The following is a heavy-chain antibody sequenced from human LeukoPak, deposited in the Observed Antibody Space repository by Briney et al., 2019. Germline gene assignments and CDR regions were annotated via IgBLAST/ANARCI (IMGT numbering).Heavy chain of an antibody. V-gene: IGHV1-2*06. CDR1: GYTFTGYY. CDR3: ARDYQNTALVLSRLYYFDY. Sequence: ASVKVSCKASGYTFTGYYMHWVRQAPGQGLEWMGRINPNSGGTDYAQKFQGRVTMTRDTSISTAYMELSRLTSDDTAVYYCARDYQNTALVLSRLYYFDYWGQGTLVTVSS. J-gene: IGHJ4*02. D-gene: IGHD5-18*01. CDR2: INPNSGGT.